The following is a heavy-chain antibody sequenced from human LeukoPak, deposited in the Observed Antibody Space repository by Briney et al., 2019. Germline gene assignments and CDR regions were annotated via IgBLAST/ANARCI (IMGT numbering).Heavy chain of an antibody. D-gene: IGHD3-9*01. CDR2: INHSGST. CDR3: ARGSLRYFDWSRGCYFDY. Sequence: SWIRXXXGXGLEWIGEINHSGSTNYNPSLKRRVTISVDTSKNQFSLKLSSVTAADTAVYYCARGSLRYFDWSRGCYFDYWGQGTLVTVSS. V-gene: IGHV4-34*01. J-gene: IGHJ4*02.